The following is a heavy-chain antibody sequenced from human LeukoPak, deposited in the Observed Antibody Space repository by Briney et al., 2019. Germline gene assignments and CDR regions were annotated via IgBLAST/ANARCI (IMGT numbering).Heavy chain of an antibody. Sequence: GGSLRLSCAASGFTFSSYTMNWVRQAPGKGLEWVSTISGSGNYRYYADSVVGRFTISRDNAKNSLFLQMNSLKAEDTAMYYCAGTDRYYYYSMDVWGKGTTVIASS. CDR3: AGTDRYYYYSMDV. CDR2: ISGSGNYR. CDR1: GFTFSSYT. D-gene: IGHD1-14*01. V-gene: IGHV3-21*04. J-gene: IGHJ6*04.